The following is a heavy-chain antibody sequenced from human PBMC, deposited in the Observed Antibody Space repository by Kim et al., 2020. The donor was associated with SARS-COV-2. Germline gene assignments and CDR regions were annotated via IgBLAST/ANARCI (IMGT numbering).Heavy chain of an antibody. Sequence: GGSLRLSCAASGFTFSSYSMNWVRQAPGKGLEWVSSISSISSYIYYADSVKGRFTISRDNAKNSLYLQMNSLRAEDTAVYYCARDRMQLVISGWFDPWGQGTLVTVSS. CDR3: ARDRMQLVISGWFDP. D-gene: IGHD6-6*01. V-gene: IGHV3-21*01. CDR2: ISSISSYI. CDR1: GFTFSSYS. J-gene: IGHJ5*02.